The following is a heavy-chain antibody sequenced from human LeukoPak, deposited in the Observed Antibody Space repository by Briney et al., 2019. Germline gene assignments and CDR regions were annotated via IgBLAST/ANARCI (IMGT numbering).Heavy chain of an antibody. CDR2: IYYSGTT. V-gene: IGHV4-31*03. J-gene: IGHJ4*02. Sequence: SETLSLTCTVSGDSISSGDSYWSWLRQHPGKGLEWIGYIYYSGTTYYNPSLKSRVTISIDASKNQFSLKLTSVTAADTAVYYCSRENGAFSPFGYWGQGTLVTVPP. CDR3: SRENGAFSPFGY. D-gene: IGHD2-8*01. CDR1: GDSISSGDSY.